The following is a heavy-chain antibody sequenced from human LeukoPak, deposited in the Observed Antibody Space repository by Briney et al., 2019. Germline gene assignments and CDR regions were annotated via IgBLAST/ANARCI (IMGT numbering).Heavy chain of an antibody. V-gene: IGHV3-48*04. D-gene: IGHD6-6*01. CDR3: ANEYSSSSGRSFQH. J-gene: IGHJ1*01. Sequence: GGSLRLSCAVSGFTFSSYSMNWVRQAPGKGLEWVSYISSRSDTIHYADSVKGRFTISRDNAKNTLYLQMNSLRAEDTAVYYCANEYSSSSGRSFQHWGQGTLVTVSS. CDR2: ISSRSDTI. CDR1: GFTFSSYS.